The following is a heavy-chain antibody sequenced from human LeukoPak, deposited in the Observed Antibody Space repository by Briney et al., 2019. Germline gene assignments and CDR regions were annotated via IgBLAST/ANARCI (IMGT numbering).Heavy chain of an antibody. D-gene: IGHD5-24*01. CDR2: MNPNSGNT. CDR1: GCGFTSFD. J-gene: IGHJ4*01. Sequence: ASVKVSCKASGCGFTSFDINWLRQAPGQGLEWVGWMNPNSGNTGYAPKFQGRVTMTRSTSINTAYMELSSLRSEDTAIYYCARGLQFAYDYWGHGTLVAVSS. CDR3: ARGLQFAYDY. V-gene: IGHV1-8*01.